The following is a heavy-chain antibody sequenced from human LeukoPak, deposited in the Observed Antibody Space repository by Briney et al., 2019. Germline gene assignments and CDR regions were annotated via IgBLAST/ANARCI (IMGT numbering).Heavy chain of an antibody. CDR3: AREDGGSYSDAFDI. Sequence: SETLSLTCTVSGGSISSSNYYWGWIRQPPGKGLEWIGNIDCNEITYYNPSLKSRVTISVDTSKNQFSLKLSSVTAADTAVYYCAREDGGSYSDAFDIWGQGTMVTVSS. J-gene: IGHJ3*02. D-gene: IGHD1-26*01. V-gene: IGHV4-39*07. CDR2: IDCNEIT. CDR1: GGSISSSNYY.